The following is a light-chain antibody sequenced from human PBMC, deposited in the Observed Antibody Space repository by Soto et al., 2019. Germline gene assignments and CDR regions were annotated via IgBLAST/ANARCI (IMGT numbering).Light chain of an antibody. J-gene: IGKJ2*01. CDR1: QSVGDW. Sequence: DIQMTQSPSTLSASVGDRVSITCRASQSVGDWLAWFQQKPGKAPKLLIYEVSSLESGVPSRFSGSGSGTEFTLTISNLQPDDFATYYCQQYNGFPYTFGLGTKLQI. CDR2: EVS. V-gene: IGKV1-5*01. CDR3: QQYNGFPYT.